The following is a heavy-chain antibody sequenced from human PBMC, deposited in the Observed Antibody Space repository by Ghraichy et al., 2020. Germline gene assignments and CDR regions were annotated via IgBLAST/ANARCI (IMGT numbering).Heavy chain of an antibody. Sequence: GGSLRLSCAASGFTFSSYAMHWVRQAPGKGLEWVAVISYDGSNKYYADSVKGRFTISRDNSKNTLYLQMNSLRAEDTAGYYCARQYCRSTSCYTNYFYYYYGMDVWGQGTTVTVSS. V-gene: IGHV3-30*04. J-gene: IGHJ6*02. CDR2: ISYDGSNK. CDR1: GFTFSSYA. D-gene: IGHD2-2*02. CDR3: ARQYCRSTSCYTNYFYYYYGMDV.